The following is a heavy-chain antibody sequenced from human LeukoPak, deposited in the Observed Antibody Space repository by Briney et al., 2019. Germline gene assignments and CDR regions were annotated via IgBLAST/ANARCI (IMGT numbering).Heavy chain of an antibody. CDR1: GGSISSGSYY. V-gene: IGHV4-61*02. Sequence: SQTLSLTCTVSGGSISSGSYYWSWIRQPAGKGLEWIRRIYTSGSTNYNPSLKSRVTISVDTSKNQFSLKLSSVTAADTAVYYCARSRARIDYYGSGSTSWVIDYWGQGTLVTVSS. J-gene: IGHJ4*02. D-gene: IGHD3-10*01. CDR3: ARSRARIDYYGSGSTSWVIDY. CDR2: IYTSGST.